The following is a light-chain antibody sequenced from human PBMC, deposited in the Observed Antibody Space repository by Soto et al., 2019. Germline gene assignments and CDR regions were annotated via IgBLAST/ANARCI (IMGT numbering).Light chain of an antibody. CDR3: SSYTISSTLE. CDR2: GVT. CDR1: SSDIGAYNY. J-gene: IGLJ2*01. V-gene: IGLV2-14*01. Sequence: QSALTQPASVSGSPGQSITISCTGTSSDIGAYNYVSWYQQHPGKTPKLMIYGVTNRPSGVSNRFSGSKSGSTASLTISGLQAEDEADYYCSSYTISSTLEFGGGTKLTVL.